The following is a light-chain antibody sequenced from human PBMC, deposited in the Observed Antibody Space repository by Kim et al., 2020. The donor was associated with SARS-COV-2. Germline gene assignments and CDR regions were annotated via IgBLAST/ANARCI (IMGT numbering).Light chain of an antibody. CDR1: SGHSSYA. V-gene: IGLV4-69*01. CDR3: QTWGTGIRV. J-gene: IGLJ3*02. CDR2: LNSDGSH. Sequence: QPVLTQSPSASASLGASVKLTCTLSSGHSSYAIAWHQQQPEKGPRYLMKLNSDGSHSKGDGIPDRFSGSSSGAERYLTISSLQSEDEADYYCQTWGTGIRVFGGGTHLTVL.